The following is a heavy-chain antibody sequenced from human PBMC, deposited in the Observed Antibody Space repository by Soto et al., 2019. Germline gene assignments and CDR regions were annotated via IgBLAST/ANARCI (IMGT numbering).Heavy chain of an antibody. Sequence: EVQLVESGGGLVQPGGSLRLSCAASGFTFDDYAMHWVRQAPGKGLEWVAGISWNSANMNYVDSVKARFTISRDNAKYSLSLQMNILREEDTALYYCVKDISGRGSYYYYYGMDVWGQGTTVTVSS. CDR3: VKDISGRGSYYYYYGMDV. V-gene: IGHV3-9*01. CDR2: ISWNSANM. CDR1: GFTFDDYA. D-gene: IGHD3-16*01. J-gene: IGHJ6*02.